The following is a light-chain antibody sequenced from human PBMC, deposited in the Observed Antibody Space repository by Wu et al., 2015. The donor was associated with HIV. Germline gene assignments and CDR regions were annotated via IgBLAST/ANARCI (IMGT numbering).Light chain of an antibody. CDR3: QQYNSFSPYT. CDR1: QTINTW. J-gene: IGKJ2*01. CDR2: QAS. V-gene: IGKV1-5*03. Sequence: DIQMTQSPSTLSASVGDTVTITCRASQTINTWLAWYQQKPGKAPKLLIYQASNLESGVPSRFSGGGSGTEFTLTISSLQPDDFATYYCQQYNSFSPYTFGQGTKLEIK.